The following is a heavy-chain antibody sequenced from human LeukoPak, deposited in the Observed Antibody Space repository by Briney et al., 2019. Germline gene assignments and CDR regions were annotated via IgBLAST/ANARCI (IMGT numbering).Heavy chain of an antibody. Sequence: PGGSLRLSCAASGFTLSSYEMHWVRQAPGKGLVWVSRSSSDGSRAGYADSVKGRFTISRDNAKNTLYLQMNSLRAEDTAIYYCARELPREVTLDYWGQGTLVTVSS. V-gene: IGHV3-74*01. J-gene: IGHJ4*02. D-gene: IGHD2-21*02. CDR3: ARELPREVTLDY. CDR1: GFTLSSYE. CDR2: SSSDGSRA.